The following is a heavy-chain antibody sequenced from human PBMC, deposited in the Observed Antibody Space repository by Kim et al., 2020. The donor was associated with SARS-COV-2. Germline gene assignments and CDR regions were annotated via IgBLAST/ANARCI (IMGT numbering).Heavy chain of an antibody. J-gene: IGHJ6*02. CDR3: AKDIGYSSGWYVSSYYYYGMDV. D-gene: IGHD6-19*01. CDR1: GFTFDDYA. CDR2: ISWNSGSI. Sequence: GGSLRLSCAASGFTFDDYAMHWVRQAPGKGLEWVSGISWNSGSIGYADSVKGRFTISRDNAKNSLYLQMNSLRAEDTALYYCAKDIGYSSGWYVSSYYYYGMDVWGQGTTVTVSS. V-gene: IGHV3-9*01.